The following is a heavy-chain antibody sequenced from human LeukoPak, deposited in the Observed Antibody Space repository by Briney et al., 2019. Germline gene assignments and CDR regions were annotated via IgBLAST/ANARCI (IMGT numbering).Heavy chain of an antibody. CDR3: ARGSPRYYDSSSSPAYYMDV. CDR1: GGSFSGYY. J-gene: IGHJ6*03. V-gene: IGHV4-34*01. D-gene: IGHD3-22*01. CDR2: INHSGSS. Sequence: AETLSLTCAVYGGSFSGYYWSWLRQPPGKGLEWLGEINHSGSSKYNPSRKSRVTISVDTSKNQFSLKLSSVTAADTAVYYCARGSPRYYDSSSSPAYYMDVWGKGTTVTVSS.